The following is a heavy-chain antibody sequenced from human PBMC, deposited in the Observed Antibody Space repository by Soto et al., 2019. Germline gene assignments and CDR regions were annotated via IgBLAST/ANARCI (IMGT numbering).Heavy chain of an antibody. CDR2: IWYDGSNK. CDR1: GFTFSSYG. V-gene: IGHV3-33*01. J-gene: IGHJ6*02. CDR3: ARMGPVGVAANYYGMDV. Sequence: QVLLVESGGGVVQPGRSLRLSCAASGFTFSSYGMYWVRQAPGKGLERVTVIWYDGSNKYYADSVKGRFTISRYNSKNTLYVQMNTLRADDTAVYYCARMGPVGVAANYYGMDVWGQGTTVTVSS. D-gene: IGHD2-15*01.